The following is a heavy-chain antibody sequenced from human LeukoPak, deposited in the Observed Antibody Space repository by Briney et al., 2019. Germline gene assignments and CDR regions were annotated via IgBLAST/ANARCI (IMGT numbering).Heavy chain of an antibody. CDR3: ARIRGSYGGDWFDP. J-gene: IGHJ5*02. V-gene: IGHV1-18*01. CDR2: ISAYNGNT. Sequence: ASVKVSYKASGYTFTSYGISWVRQAPGQGLEWMGWISAYNGNTNYAQKLQGRVTMTTDTSTSTAYMELRSLRSDDTAVYSCARIRGSYGGDWFDPWGQGTLVTVSS. CDR1: GYTFTSYG. D-gene: IGHD1-26*01.